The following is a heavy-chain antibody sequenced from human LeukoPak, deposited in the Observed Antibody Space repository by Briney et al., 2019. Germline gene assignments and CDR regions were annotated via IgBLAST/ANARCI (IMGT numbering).Heavy chain of an antibody. V-gene: IGHV3-21*01. CDR3: ARDPGSSGPRNYYSMDV. CDR2: ISSSSSYI. J-gene: IGHJ6*02. Sequence: PGGSLRLSCAASGFTVSSNYMSWVRQAPGKGLEWVSSISSSSSYIYYADSVKGRFTVSRDNAKNSLYLQMNSLRAEDTAVYYCARDPGSSGPRNYYSMDVWGQGTTVTVS. CDR1: GFTVSSNY. D-gene: IGHD6-19*01.